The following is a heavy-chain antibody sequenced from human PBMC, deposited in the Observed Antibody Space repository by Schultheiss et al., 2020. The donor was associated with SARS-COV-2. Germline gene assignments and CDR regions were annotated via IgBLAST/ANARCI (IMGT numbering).Heavy chain of an antibody. Sequence: GGSLRLSCAASGFTFSSYSMNWVRQAPGKGLEWVSGISWNSGSIGYADSVKGRFTISTDNSKNTLYLQMNSLRAEDTAVYYCASTRSRSATAVDYWGQGTLVTVSS. V-gene: IGHV3-NL1*01. CDR3: ASTRSRSATAVDY. CDR1: GFTFSSYS. D-gene: IGHD3-10*01. CDR2: ISWNSGSI. J-gene: IGHJ4*02.